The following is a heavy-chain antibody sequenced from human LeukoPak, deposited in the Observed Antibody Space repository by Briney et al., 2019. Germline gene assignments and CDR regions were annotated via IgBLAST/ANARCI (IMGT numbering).Heavy chain of an antibody. CDR2: IDPSDSYT. CDR1: GYSFTNYW. CDR3: ARGLDIALDY. J-gene: IGHJ4*02. V-gene: IGHV5-10-1*01. D-gene: IGHD5-12*01. Sequence: GESLKISCEGSGYSFTNYWISWVRQMPGKGLEWMGRIDPSDSYTNYSPSFQGHVTISADKSISTAYLQWSSLKASDTAMYYCARGLDIALDYWGQGTPVTVSS.